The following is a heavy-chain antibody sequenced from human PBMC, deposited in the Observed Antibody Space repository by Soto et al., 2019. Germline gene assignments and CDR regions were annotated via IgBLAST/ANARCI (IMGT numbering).Heavy chain of an antibody. D-gene: IGHD6-13*01. CDR2: IRSSSDYT. V-gene: IGHV3-21*03. Sequence: EVQLVESGGGLVKPGGSLRLSCVASGFTFSSYSMNWVRQAPGKGLWWVSYIRSSSDYTYYADSVKGRFTISRDNFNNSLYLPLNSIRVEDTVVYYCARHPEGMQQQLLPRYPDYWGQGTLVTVSA. CDR1: GFTFSSYS. J-gene: IGHJ4*02. CDR3: ARHPEGMQQQLLPRYPDY.